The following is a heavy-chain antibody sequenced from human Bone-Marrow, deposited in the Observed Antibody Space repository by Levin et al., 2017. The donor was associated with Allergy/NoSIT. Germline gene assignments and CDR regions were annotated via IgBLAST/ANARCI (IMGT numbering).Heavy chain of an antibody. J-gene: IGHJ4*02. CDR1: GGSFSGYY. Sequence: SETLSLTCAVYGGSFSGYYWSWIRQPPGKGLEWIGEINHSGSTNYNPSLKSRVTISVDTSKNQFSLKLSSVTAADTAVYYCARGQDIVVVPAAYFDYWGQGTLVTVSS. V-gene: IGHV4-34*01. CDR2: INHSGST. CDR3: ARGQDIVVVPAAYFDY. D-gene: IGHD2-2*01.